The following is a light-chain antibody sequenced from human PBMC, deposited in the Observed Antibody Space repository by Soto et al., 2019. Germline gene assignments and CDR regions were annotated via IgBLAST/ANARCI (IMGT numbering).Light chain of an antibody. Sequence: EIVFTQSPPTLSLSPGERATLSCSASQSVSSYLAWYQQKPGQAPRLLIYDASNRATGIPARFSGSGSGTDVTLTISSLEPEDFAVYSCQQRSNWPAALTFGGGTKVDIK. CDR1: QSVSSY. V-gene: IGKV3-11*01. CDR2: DAS. CDR3: QQRSNWPAALT. J-gene: IGKJ4*01.